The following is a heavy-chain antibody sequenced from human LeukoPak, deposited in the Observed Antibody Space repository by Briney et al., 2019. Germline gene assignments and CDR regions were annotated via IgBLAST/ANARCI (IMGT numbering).Heavy chain of an antibody. CDR3: ARSPDPVLRGPRRAFDL. J-gene: IGHJ3*01. V-gene: IGHV3-30-3*01. Sequence: GGSLRLSCAASGFTFSRHAMSWVRQAPGKGLEWVAVISYDGSNEDYTDSVKGRFIISRDDSRNTMSLQMNSLRVDDTAVYYCARSPDPVLRGPRRAFDLWARGQWSPSLQ. CDR1: GFTFSRHA. CDR2: ISYDGSNE. D-gene: IGHD3-10*01.